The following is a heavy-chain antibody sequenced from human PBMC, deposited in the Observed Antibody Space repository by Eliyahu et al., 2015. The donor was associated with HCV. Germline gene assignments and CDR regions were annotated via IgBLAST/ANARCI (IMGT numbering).Heavy chain of an antibody. CDR3: ASCSYYDFWSGYSYYYYYGMDV. CDR1: GFTXXXNY. J-gene: IGHJ6*02. CDR2: IYSGGST. D-gene: IGHD3-3*01. Sequence: EVQLVESGGGLIQPGGSLRLSCAASGFTXXXNYXSWXRQAPGKGLEGVSVIYSGGSTYYADSVKGRFTISRDNSKNTLYLQMNSLRAEDTAVYYCASCSYYDFWSGYSYYYYYGMDVWGQGTTVTVSS. V-gene: IGHV3-53*01.